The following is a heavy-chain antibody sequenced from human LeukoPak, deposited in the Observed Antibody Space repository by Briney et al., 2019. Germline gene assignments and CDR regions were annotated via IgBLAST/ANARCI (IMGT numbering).Heavy chain of an antibody. V-gene: IGHV1-2*02. CDR1: GYTFTGYY. CDR2: INPNSGGT. J-gene: IGHJ4*02. D-gene: IGHD6-13*01. Sequence: GASVKVSCKASGYTFTGYYMHWVRQAPGQGLEWMGWINPNSGGTNYAQKFQGRVTMTRDTSISTAYMELSRLRSDDTAVYYCARDLSIAAAGTRGSAYYWGQGTLVTVSS. CDR3: ARDLSIAAAGTRGSAYY.